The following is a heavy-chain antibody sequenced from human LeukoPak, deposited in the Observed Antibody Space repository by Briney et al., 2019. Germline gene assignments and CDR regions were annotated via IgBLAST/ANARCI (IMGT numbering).Heavy chain of an antibody. Sequence: SETLSLTCTVSGGSISSYYWSWIRQPPGKGLEWIGYIYYSGSTNYNPSLKGRATISVDTSKNQFSLKLSSVTAADTAVYYCARNLGGSSWVFDYWGQGTLVTVSS. CDR2: IYYSGST. V-gene: IGHV4-59*01. CDR1: GGSISSYY. CDR3: ARNLGGSSWVFDY. D-gene: IGHD6-13*01. J-gene: IGHJ4*02.